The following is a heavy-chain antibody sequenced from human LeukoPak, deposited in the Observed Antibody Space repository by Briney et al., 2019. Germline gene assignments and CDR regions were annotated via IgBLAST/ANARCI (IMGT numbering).Heavy chain of an antibody. CDR2: ISYDGSNK. V-gene: IGHV3-30-3*01. J-gene: IGHJ6*02. Sequence: PGGSLRLSCAASGFTFSSYAMSWVRQAPGKGLEWVAVISYDGSNKYYADSVKGRFTISRDNSKNTLYLQMNSLRAEDTAVYYCARDEERYYDFWSAPIEYYYYGMDVWGQGTTVTVSS. D-gene: IGHD3-3*01. CDR1: GFTFSSYA. CDR3: ARDEERYYDFWSAPIEYYYYGMDV.